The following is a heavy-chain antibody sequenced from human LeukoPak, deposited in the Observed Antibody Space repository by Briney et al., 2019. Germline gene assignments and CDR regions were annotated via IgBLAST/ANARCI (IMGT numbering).Heavy chain of an antibody. D-gene: IGHD2-15*01. CDR2: INHSGST. CDR3: ARGPIVVVVAATANWFDR. V-gene: IGHV4-34*01. J-gene: IGHJ5*02. Sequence: SETLSLTCVVYGGSFSGYYWSWIRQPPGKGLEWIGEINHSGSTNYNPSLKSRVTISVDTSKNQFSLKLSSVTAADTAVYYCARGPIVVVVAATANWFDRWGQGTLVTVSS. CDR1: GGSFSGYY.